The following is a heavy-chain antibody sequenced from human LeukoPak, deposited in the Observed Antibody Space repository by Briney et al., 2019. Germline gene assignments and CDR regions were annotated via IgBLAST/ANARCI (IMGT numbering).Heavy chain of an antibody. CDR1: GYTFTGYY. D-gene: IGHD6-19*01. J-gene: IGHJ3*02. Sequence: GASVKVSCKASGYTFTGYYMHWVRQAPGQGLEWMGWINPNSGGTNYAQKFQGRVTMTRDTSISTAYMELSRLRSDDTAVYYCAPIAVAGTHDAFDIWGQGTMVTVSS. CDR2: INPNSGGT. CDR3: APIAVAGTHDAFDI. V-gene: IGHV1-2*02.